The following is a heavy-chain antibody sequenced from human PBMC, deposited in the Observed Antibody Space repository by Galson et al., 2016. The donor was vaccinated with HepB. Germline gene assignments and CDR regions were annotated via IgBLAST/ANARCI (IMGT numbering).Heavy chain of an antibody. J-gene: IGHJ6*01. CDR1: GFTVSNKY. CDR2: IYSGGST. Sequence: SLRLSCAASGFTVSNKYMSWVRQAPGKGLEWLSVIYSGGSTYYADSVKGRFTISRDNSKNTVYLQMNSLRAEDTAVYYCARDNAWFGERKYYYYYGLDVWGQGTTVTVSS. V-gene: IGHV3-53*01. CDR3: ARDNAWFGERKYYYYYGLDV. D-gene: IGHD3-10*01.